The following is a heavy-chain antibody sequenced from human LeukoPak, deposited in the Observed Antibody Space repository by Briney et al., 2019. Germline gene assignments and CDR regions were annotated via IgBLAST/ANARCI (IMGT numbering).Heavy chain of an antibody. Sequence: PSETLSLTCTVSGGSISSGSYYWSWIRQPAGKGLEWIGRIYTSGSTNYNPSLKSRVTISVDTSKNQFSLKLSSVTAADTAVYYCARGSSSWYGRGWFDPWGQGTLVTVSS. CDR1: GGSISSGSYY. D-gene: IGHD6-13*01. V-gene: IGHV4-61*02. CDR2: IYTSGST. CDR3: ARGSSSWYGRGWFDP. J-gene: IGHJ5*02.